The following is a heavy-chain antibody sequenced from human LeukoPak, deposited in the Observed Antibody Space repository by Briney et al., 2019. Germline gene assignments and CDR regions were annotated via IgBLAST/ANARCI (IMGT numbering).Heavy chain of an antibody. CDR1: GGSFSGYY. J-gene: IGHJ1*01. V-gene: IGHV4-34*01. CDR2: INHSGST. CDR3: ARGQGYSSSWYWEKYFQH. Sequence: PSETLSLTCAVYGGSFSGYYWSWIRQPPGKGLEWIGEINHSGSTNYNPSLKRRVTISVDPHKNQFSLKLSSVTAAHTAVYYCARGQGYSSSWYWEKYFQHWRQRTLVTLSS. D-gene: IGHD6-13*01.